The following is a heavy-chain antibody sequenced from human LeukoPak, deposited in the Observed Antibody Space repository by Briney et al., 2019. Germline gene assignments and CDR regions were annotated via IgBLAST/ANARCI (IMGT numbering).Heavy chain of an antibody. CDR1: GGSISSYY. V-gene: IGHV4-59*12. D-gene: IGHD6-19*01. CDR3: ARVEAVTGYYYYYGMDV. CDR2: IYYSGST. Sequence: SETLSLTCTVSGGSISSYYWSWIRQPPGKGLEWIGYIYYSGSTNYNPSLKSRVTISVDTSKNQFSLKLSSVTAADTAVYYCARVEAVTGYYYYYGMDVWGQGTTVTVSS. J-gene: IGHJ6*02.